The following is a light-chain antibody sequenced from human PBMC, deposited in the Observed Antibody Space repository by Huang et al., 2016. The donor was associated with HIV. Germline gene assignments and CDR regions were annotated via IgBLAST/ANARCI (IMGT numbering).Light chain of an antibody. V-gene: IGKV3-15*01. CDR3: QQYNTWPLT. CDR1: EGILNN. J-gene: IGKJ4*01. CDR2: GAS. Sequence: EIVLTQSPATLSVSPGERATLTCRASEGILNNLAWYQKKPCQPPRLIIYGASTRAAGFPARFSGSESGSGFTLTISSLQSEDVAVYYCQQYNTWPLTFGGGTKVEIK.